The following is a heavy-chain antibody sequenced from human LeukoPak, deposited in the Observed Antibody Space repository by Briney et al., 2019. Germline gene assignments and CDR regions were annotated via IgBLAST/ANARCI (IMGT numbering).Heavy chain of an antibody. D-gene: IGHD5-24*01. Sequence: TLPLTCTVPGTSLSNYYRTWIRQPPGKGLESIAYTSYTGNTEYTPSLKSRVTISVDPSKNQLTLKLSSVTAADTAVYFCTRDRRDGYNYVDLWGQGTLVTVSS. V-gene: IGHV4-59*01. CDR1: GTSLSNYY. CDR2: TSYTGNT. CDR3: TRDRRDGYNYVDL. J-gene: IGHJ5*02.